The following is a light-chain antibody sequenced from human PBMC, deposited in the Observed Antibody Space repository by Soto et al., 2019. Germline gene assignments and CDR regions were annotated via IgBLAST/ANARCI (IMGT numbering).Light chain of an antibody. CDR2: TVS. CDR3: QQGKTFPFT. V-gene: IGKV1-12*01. CDR1: HGVIGW. J-gene: IGKJ3*01. Sequence: IQMTQSPSSVSASVGDTVTLSCQTSHGVIGWLAWYQQKPGKAPTLLIYTVSNLQSGVPSRFSGSGSGTDFSLTITNLQPEDFATYFCQQGKTFPFTFGPGTKE.